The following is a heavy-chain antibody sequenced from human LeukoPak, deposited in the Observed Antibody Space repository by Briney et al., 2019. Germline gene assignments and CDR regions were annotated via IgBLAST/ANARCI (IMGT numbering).Heavy chain of an antibody. D-gene: IGHD6-25*01. CDR3: ARHVSAASNVFDI. V-gene: IGHV4-59*08. CDR1: NGSISSYY. J-gene: IGHJ3*02. Sequence: PSETLSLTCTVSNGSISSYYWSWIRQPPGKELEWIGYIYYSGSTNYNPSLKSRVTISVDTSKRQFSLELTSVTAADTAVYYCARHVSAASNVFDIWGQGMMVIVSS. CDR2: IYYSGST.